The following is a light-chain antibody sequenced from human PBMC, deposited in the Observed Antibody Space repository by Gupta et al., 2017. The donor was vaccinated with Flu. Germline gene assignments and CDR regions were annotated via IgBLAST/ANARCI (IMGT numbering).Light chain of an antibody. J-gene: IGKJ4*01. CDR3: QQRSNWPKLT. CDR2: DAS. V-gene: IGKV3-11*01. CDR1: QSVSSY. Sequence: GERATLSCRASQSVSSYLAWYQQKPGQAPRLLIYDASNRATGIPARFSGSGSGTDFTLTISSLEPEDFAVYYCQQRSNWPKLTFGGGTKVEIK.